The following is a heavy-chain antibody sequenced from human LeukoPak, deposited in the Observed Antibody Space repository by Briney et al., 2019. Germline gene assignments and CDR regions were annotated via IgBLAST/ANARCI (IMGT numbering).Heavy chain of an antibody. CDR3: GRDGSGSPDY. D-gene: IGHD1-26*01. Sequence: WGPLRLSCAASGFTFSDYYMSWFRQAPGKGLEWVSHISSSGTTMYYADSVKGRFTTSRDNTKNSLYLQMNSLRAEDTAVYYCGRDGSGSPDYWGQGTLVTVSS. J-gene: IGHJ4*02. CDR1: GFTFSDYY. CDR2: ISSSGTTM. V-gene: IGHV3-11*01.